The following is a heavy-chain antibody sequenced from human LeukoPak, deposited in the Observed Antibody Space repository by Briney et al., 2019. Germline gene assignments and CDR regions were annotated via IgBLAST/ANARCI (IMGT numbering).Heavy chain of an antibody. CDR3: ARGRDRDGMDV. CDR1: GGSISSYY. D-gene: IGHD3-10*01. CDR2: IYYSGST. Sequence: SETLSLTCTVSGGSISSYYWSWIRQPPGKGLEWIGYIYYSGSTNYNPSLKSRVTISVDTSKNQFSLKLSSVTAADTAVYYCARGRDRDGMDVWGQGTTVTVSS. J-gene: IGHJ6*02. V-gene: IGHV4-59*01.